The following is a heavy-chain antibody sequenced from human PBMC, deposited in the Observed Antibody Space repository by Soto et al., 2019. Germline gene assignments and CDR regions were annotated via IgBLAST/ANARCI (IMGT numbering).Heavy chain of an antibody. V-gene: IGHV4-39*01. CDR1: GGSISSSSYY. J-gene: IGHJ6*02. CDR2: IYYSGST. CDR3: ARHMSSGWYRYYYYYGMDV. D-gene: IGHD6-19*01. Sequence: SETLSLTCTVSGGSISSSSYYWGWIRQPPGKGLEWIGSIYYSGSTYYNPSLKSRVTISVDTSKNKFYLKLSSVTAADTAVYSCARHMSSGWYRYYYYYGMDVWGQGNTVT.